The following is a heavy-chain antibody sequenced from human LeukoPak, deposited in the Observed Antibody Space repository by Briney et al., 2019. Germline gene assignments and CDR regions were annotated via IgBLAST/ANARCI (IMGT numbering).Heavy chain of an antibody. CDR2: IIPIFGIA. CDR3: ASGAGIAVAGRSLGGY. D-gene: IGHD6-19*01. CDR1: GGTFSSYA. Sequence: SVKVSCKASGGTFSSYAISWVRQAPGQGLEWMGRIIPIFGIANYAQKFQGRVTITADKSTSTAYMELSSLRSEDTAVYYCASGAGIAVAGRSLGGYWGQGTLVTVSS. J-gene: IGHJ4*02. V-gene: IGHV1-69*04.